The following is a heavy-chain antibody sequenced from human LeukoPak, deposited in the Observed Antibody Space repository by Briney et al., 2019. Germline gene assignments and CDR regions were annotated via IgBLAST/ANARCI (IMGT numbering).Heavy chain of an antibody. V-gene: IGHV1-18*01. J-gene: IGHJ4*02. CDR3: ARWGPDFWSDYYPFDY. D-gene: IGHD3-3*01. CDR1: GYSFISYG. CDR2: ISGHNGQT. Sequence: GASVKVSCKASGYSFISYGISWVRQAPGQGLEWMGWISGHNGQTSYAQKLQGRVTMTTETSTSTVYKELRSLRSDDTAVYYCARWGPDFWSDYYPFDYWGQGTLVIVSS.